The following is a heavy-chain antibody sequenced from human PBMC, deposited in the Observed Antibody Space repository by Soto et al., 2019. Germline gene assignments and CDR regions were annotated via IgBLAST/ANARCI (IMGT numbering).Heavy chain of an antibody. CDR1: GFTFSSYG. V-gene: IGHV3-30*18. D-gene: IGHD3-16*02. J-gene: IGHJ4*02. Sequence: GGSLRLSCAASGFTFSSYGMHWVRQAPGKGLEWVAVISYDGSNKYYADSVKGRFTISRDNSKNTLYLQMNSLRAEDTAVYYCAKDRSGTEGYFDYWGQGTLVTVSS. CDR2: ISYDGSNK. CDR3: AKDRSGTEGYFDY.